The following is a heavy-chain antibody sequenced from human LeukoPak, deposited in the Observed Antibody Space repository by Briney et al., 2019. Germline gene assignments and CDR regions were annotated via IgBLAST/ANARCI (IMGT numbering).Heavy chain of an antibody. V-gene: IGHV3-23*01. CDR3: AKDQFAYDSSGYYYSGYGMDV. CDR1: GFTFTSYA. CDR2: ISNSGSST. Sequence: PGGSLRLSCAASGFTFTSYAMTWVRQAPGKGLEWVSGISNSGSSTYYADSVKGRFTISRDNSKNTLYLQLSSLRAEDTAVYYCAKDQFAYDSSGYYYSGYGMDVWGQGTTVTVSS. J-gene: IGHJ6*02. D-gene: IGHD3-22*01.